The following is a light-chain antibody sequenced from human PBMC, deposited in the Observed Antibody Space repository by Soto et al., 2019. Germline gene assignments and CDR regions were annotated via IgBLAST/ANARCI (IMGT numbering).Light chain of an antibody. CDR3: NSYTYSNTDVV. J-gene: IGLJ2*01. V-gene: IGLV2-14*01. CDR1: SSDVGGYNY. CDR2: GVT. Sequence: QSVLTQPASVSGSPGQSITISCTGTSSDVGGYNYVSWFQHHPGKAPKLLIYGVTNRPSGVSNRFSGSKSGNTASLTISGLQAEDEGDYYCNSYTYSNTDVVFGGGTKLTAL.